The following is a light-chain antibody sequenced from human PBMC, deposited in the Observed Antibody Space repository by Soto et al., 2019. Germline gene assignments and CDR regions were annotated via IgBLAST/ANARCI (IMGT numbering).Light chain of an antibody. CDR2: DAT. Sequence: DLQMTQSPSTLSASVGDRVTITCRASERVAMWLAWYQQKPGKAPKLLIYDATTFESGVTSTFSARSSETEFTLTISGLQPDVFATYYCQEYDSYCYDVGQGT. CDR3: QEYDSYCYD. CDR1: ERVAMW. V-gene: IGKV1-5*01. J-gene: IGKJ2*01.